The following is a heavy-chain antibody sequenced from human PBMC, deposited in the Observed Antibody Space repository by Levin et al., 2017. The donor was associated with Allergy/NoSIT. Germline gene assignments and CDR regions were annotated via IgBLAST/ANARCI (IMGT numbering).Heavy chain of an antibody. CDR3: ALPRDTSSRHSFAC. CDR2: IKQDGSEK. V-gene: IGHV3-7*01. Sequence: GGSLRLSCAASGFTFSSYWMTWVRQAPGKGLEWVANIKQDGSEKYYVDSVKGRFTISRDNVQNSLYLQMNSLRAEDTAVYCCALPRDTSSRHSFACWGQGTLVTVSS. J-gene: IGHJ4*02. CDR1: GFTFSSYW. D-gene: IGHD5-18*01.